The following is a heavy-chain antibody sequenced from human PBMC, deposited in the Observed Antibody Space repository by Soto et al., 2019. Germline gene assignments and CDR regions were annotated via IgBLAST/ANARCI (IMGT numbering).Heavy chain of an antibody. CDR1: GESISSSSYY. Sequence: ETLSLTCIVSGESISSSSYYWGWIRQPPGKGLEWIGSIYYSGRTYYNPSFKSRATISIDTSKNQFSLKLSSVTATDTAVYYCARQRTTVVTQAYFDHWGQGALVTVSS. J-gene: IGHJ4*02. V-gene: IGHV4-39*01. CDR3: ARQRTTVVTQAYFDH. D-gene: IGHD2-21*02. CDR2: IYYSGRT.